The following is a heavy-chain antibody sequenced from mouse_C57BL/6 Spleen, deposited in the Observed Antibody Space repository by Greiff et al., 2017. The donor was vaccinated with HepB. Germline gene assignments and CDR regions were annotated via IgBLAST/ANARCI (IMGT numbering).Heavy chain of an antibody. Sequence: EVQLQQSGPELVKPGASVKISCKASGYTFTDYYMNWVKQSHGKSLEWIGDINPNNGGTSYNQKFKGKATLTVDKSSSTAYMELRSLTSEDSAVYYCARRLYYSNSYYAMDYWGQGTSVTVSS. CDR2: INPNNGGT. D-gene: IGHD2-5*01. CDR3: ARRLYYSNSYYAMDY. V-gene: IGHV1-26*01. J-gene: IGHJ4*01. CDR1: GYTFTDYY.